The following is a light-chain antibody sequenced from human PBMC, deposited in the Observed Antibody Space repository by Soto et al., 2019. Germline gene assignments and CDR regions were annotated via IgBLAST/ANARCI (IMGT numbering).Light chain of an antibody. J-gene: IGKJ1*01. CDR2: GAS. Sequence: EIVLTQSPGTLSLSPGERATLSCRASQSVSSSYLAWYQQKPAQAPRPLLYGASSRATGIPERFSGSGSGKDVPLTISRLEPEDFAVYYCQQYGSSSWTFGQGTKVDIK. CDR3: QQYGSSSWT. V-gene: IGKV3-20*01. CDR1: QSVSSSY.